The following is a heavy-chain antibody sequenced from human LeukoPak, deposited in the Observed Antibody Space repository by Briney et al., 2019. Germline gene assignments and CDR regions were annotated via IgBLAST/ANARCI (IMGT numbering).Heavy chain of an antibody. D-gene: IGHD3-10*01. V-gene: IGHV3-23*01. CDR1: GFTFRSYA. Sequence: GGSLRLSCATSGFTFRSYAMSWVRQTPRKGLEWVSSISFGGGGTYYADSVKGRFTVSRDNSKNTVSLQMNSLRAEDSAVYYCAKAAEAEIGHYFDSWGQGTLVTVSS. J-gene: IGHJ4*02. CDR3: AKAAEAEIGHYFDS. CDR2: ISFGGGGT.